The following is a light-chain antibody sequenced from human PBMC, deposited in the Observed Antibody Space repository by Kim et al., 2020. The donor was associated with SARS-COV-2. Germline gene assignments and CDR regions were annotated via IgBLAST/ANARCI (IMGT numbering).Light chain of an antibody. CDR1: QSVISN. Sequence: SVSPWEMAPLSCMAGQSVISNLAWYQQKPGQAPRLLIYGPSTRATGIPARFSGSGSGTEFTLTISSLQSEDFAFYYCQQYNKWPYTFGQGTKLEI. CDR2: GPS. V-gene: IGKV3-15*01. J-gene: IGKJ2*01. CDR3: QQYNKWPYT.